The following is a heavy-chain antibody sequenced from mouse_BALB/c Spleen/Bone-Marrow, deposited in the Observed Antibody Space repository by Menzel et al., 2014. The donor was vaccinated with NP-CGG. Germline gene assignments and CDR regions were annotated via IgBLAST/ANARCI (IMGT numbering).Heavy chain of an antibody. CDR2: ISDGGSYT. J-gene: IGHJ3*01. V-gene: IGHV5-4*02. Sequence: EVQRVESGGGLVKPGGSLKLSCAASGFTFSDYYMYWVRQTPEKRLEWVATISDGGSYTYYPDSVKGRFTISRDNAKNNLYLQMGSLKSEDTAMYYCARRWFAYWGQGTLVTVSA. CDR1: GFTFSDYY. CDR3: ARRWFAY.